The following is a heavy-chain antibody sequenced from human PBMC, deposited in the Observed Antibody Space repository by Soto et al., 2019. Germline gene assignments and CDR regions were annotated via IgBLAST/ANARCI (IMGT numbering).Heavy chain of an antibody. D-gene: IGHD3-3*01. Sequence: PGGSLRLSCAASGFTFSSYGMHWVRQAPGKGLEWVAVIWYDGSNKYYADSVKGRFTISRDNSKNTLYLQMNSLRAEHTAVYYCARDSSIWSYFDYWGQGTLLPVFS. CDR2: IWYDGSNK. V-gene: IGHV3-33*01. J-gene: IGHJ4*02. CDR3: ARDSSIWSYFDY. CDR1: GFTFSSYG.